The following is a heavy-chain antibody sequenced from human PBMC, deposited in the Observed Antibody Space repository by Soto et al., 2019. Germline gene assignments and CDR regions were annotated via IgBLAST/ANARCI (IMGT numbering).Heavy chain of an antibody. J-gene: IGHJ4*02. V-gene: IGHV3-48*01. Sequence: EVQLVESGGGLVQPGGSLRLSCAASGFTFSSYSMNWVRQAPGKGLEWVSYISSSSSTIYYADSVKGRFTISRDNAKNSLYLQMNSRRAEDTAVYYCARDRMVRGVTYDYWGQGTLVTVSS. CDR2: ISSSSSTI. CDR3: ARDRMVRGVTYDY. D-gene: IGHD3-10*01. CDR1: GFTFSSYS.